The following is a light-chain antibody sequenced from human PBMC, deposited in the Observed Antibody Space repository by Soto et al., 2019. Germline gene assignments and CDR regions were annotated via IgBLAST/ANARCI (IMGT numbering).Light chain of an antibody. Sequence: IQMTQSPSSLSASVGDRVTITCRASQSISSYLNWYQQKPGKAPKLLIYAASSLQSGVPSRFSGSGSGTEFTLTISGLLPEDFAAYHCQQLYTLPFPFGQGTRLEIK. V-gene: IGKV1-39*01. CDR1: QSISSY. CDR3: QQLYTLPFP. J-gene: IGKJ5*01. CDR2: AAS.